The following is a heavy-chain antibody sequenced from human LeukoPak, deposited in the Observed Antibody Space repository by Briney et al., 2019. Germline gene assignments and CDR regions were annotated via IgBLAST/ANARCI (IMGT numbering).Heavy chain of an antibody. V-gene: IGHV3-20*04. D-gene: IGHD3-22*01. CDR2: INWNGGST. Sequence: PGGSLRLSCAVSGFTFDGYGMSWVRQAPGKGMKWVSGINWNGGSTGYADSVKGRFTISRDNAKNSLYLQMNSLRAEDTALYYCARAPDYYDSSGYYEYFQHWGQGTLVTVSS. CDR3: ARAPDYYDSSGYYEYFQH. J-gene: IGHJ1*01. CDR1: GFTFDGYG.